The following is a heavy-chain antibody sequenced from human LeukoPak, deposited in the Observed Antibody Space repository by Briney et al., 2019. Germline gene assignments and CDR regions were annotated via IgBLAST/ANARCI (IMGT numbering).Heavy chain of an antibody. Sequence: PGGSLRLSCAASGFTFSSYWMSWVRQAPGKGLEWVANIKQDGSEKYYVDSVKGRFTISRDNAKNSLYLQMNSLRAEDTAVYYCARGKPITIFGVVISYYFDYWGQGTLVTASS. CDR3: ARGKPITIFGVVISYYFDY. V-gene: IGHV3-7*01. D-gene: IGHD3-3*01. CDR2: IKQDGSEK. J-gene: IGHJ4*02. CDR1: GFTFSSYW.